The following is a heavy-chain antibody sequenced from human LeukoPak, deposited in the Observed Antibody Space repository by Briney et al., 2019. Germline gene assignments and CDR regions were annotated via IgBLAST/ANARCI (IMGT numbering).Heavy chain of an antibody. CDR1: GGSLSGDY. CDR3: ARQRGEN. CDR2: INHTGSI. V-gene: IGHV4-34*01. D-gene: IGHD3-10*01. J-gene: IGHJ4*02. Sequence: PSETLSLTCAVYGGSLSGDYWSWIRQPPGKGLEWIGEINHTGSINYNPSLKSRVSISVDTSKNQFSLKVSSVIDADTAVYYCARQRGENWGQGTLVTISS.